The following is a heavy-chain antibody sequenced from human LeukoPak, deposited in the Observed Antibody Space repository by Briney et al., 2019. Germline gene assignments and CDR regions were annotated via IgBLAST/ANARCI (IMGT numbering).Heavy chain of an antibody. Sequence: SETLSLTCGVSGVSITTTNWWSWVRQFPGQGLQWIGEVSLEGVRNYNPSLTSRVTMSLDRAKNLLSLNLNSVTAADTAVYYCSRENGAFSPFGYWGQAILVTV. V-gene: IGHV4-4*02. D-gene: IGHD2-8*01. CDR2: VSLEGVR. J-gene: IGHJ4*02. CDR1: GVSITTTNW. CDR3: SRENGAFSPFGY.